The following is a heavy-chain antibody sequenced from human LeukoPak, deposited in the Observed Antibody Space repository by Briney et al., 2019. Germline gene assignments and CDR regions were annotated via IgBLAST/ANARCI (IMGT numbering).Heavy chain of an antibody. CDR3: ASFDEGQLHKKHTSYYYGMDV. V-gene: IGHV1-69*04. CDR2: IIPILGRA. D-gene: IGHD2-2*01. J-gene: IGHJ6*02. Sequence: GGAVMVSSWAAAGTFISDDIMWGRQAAGRGGEWRGRIIPILGRANYAQKFQGRVTITADKSTSTAYMELSSLRSEDTAVYYCASFDEGQLHKKHTSYYYGMDVWGQGTTVTVSS. CDR1: AGTFISDD.